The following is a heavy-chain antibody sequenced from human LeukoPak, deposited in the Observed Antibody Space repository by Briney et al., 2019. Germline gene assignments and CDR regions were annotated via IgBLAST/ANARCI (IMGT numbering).Heavy chain of an antibody. V-gene: IGHV4-34*01. CDR1: GGSFSGYY. D-gene: IGHD3-3*01. Sequence: SETLSLTCAVYGGSFSGYYWSWIRQPPGKGLEWIGEINHSGSTNYNPSLKSRVTISVDTSKNQFSLKLSSVTAADTAVYYCARLEDIKFWSGYYLDDYWGQGTLVTVSS. CDR3: ARLEDIKFWSGYYLDDY. CDR2: INHSGST. J-gene: IGHJ4*02.